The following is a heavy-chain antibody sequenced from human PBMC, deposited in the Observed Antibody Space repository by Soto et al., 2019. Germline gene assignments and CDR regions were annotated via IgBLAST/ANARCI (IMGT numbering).Heavy chain of an antibody. CDR2: IDPSDSYT. J-gene: IGHJ6*02. CDR3: ARHRVRGLNYGMDV. V-gene: IGHV5-10-1*01. D-gene: IGHD3-10*01. Sequence: GESLTTSCKVSGYSFTSYWIIWVLQMPGKGLEWMGRIDPSDSYTNYSPSFQGHVTISADKSISTAYLQWSSLKASDTAMYYCARHRVRGLNYGMDVWGQGTTVTVSS. CDR1: GYSFTSYW.